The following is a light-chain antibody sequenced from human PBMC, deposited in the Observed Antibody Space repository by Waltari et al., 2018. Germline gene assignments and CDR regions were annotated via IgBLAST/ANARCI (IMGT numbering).Light chain of an antibody. CDR2: ENN. CDR3: GTWDSSLSAAV. CDR1: RPNIGNNY. V-gene: IGLV1-51*02. J-gene: IGLJ7*01. Sequence: QSVLTQPPSVPAAPGQKVPIPCSGSRPNIGNNYVSCYQQLPGTAPKLLIYENNKRPSGIPDRFSGSKSGTSAALGITGLQTGDEADYYCGTWDSSLSAAVFGGGTQLTVL.